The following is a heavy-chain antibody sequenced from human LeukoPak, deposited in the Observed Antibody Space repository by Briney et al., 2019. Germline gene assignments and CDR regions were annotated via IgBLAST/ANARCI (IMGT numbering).Heavy chain of an antibody. Sequence: NPGGSLRLSCAASGFTFDDYAMHWVRQAPGKGLEWVSSISSSTTYIYYADSVKGRFTISRDNAKNSLYLQMNSLRAEDTAVYYCVRGGDDIPMDIWGQGTMVTVSS. CDR3: VRGGDDIPMDI. CDR2: ISSSTTYI. V-gene: IGHV3-21*01. J-gene: IGHJ3*02. D-gene: IGHD2-15*01. CDR1: GFTFDDYA.